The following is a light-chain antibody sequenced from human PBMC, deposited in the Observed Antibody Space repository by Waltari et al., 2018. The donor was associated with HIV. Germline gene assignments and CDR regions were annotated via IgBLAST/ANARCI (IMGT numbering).Light chain of an antibody. Sequence: QSVLTQPPSVSAAPGQKVTISCSGSSSNIGDNYGYWYQQPPGTAPKLLIYDNNKRPSGIPDRFSGSKSGTSATLGITGLQTGDEADYYCGTWDSSLNAWVFGGGTKLTVL. CDR1: SSNIGDNY. CDR3: GTWDSSLNAWV. J-gene: IGLJ3*02. V-gene: IGLV1-51*01. CDR2: DNN.